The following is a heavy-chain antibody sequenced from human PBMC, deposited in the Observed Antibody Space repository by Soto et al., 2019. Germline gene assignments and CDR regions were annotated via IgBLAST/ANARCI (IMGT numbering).Heavy chain of an antibody. CDR1: GYTFTSYD. J-gene: IGHJ5*02. Sequence: QVQLVQSGAEVKKPGASVKVSCKASGYTFTSYDINWVRQATGQGLEWMGWMNPNSGNTGYAQKFQGRVTMTRNTSTRTAYIELSSLRSEDTAVYYCARERSAAGTGWFDPWGQGTLVTVSS. CDR2: MNPNSGNT. V-gene: IGHV1-8*01. CDR3: ARERSAAGTGWFDP. D-gene: IGHD6-13*01.